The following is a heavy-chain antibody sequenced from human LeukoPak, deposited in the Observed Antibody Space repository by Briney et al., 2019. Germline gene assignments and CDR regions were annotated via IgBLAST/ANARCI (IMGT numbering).Heavy chain of an antibody. D-gene: IGHD5-18*01. CDR3: AASTKYTAMVDY. Sequence: GGSLRLSCAASGFTFSSYAIHWVRQAPGKGLEWVALISDDGRKKYYADSVKDRFTISRDNAKNSLYLQMNSLRAEDTAVYYCAASTKYTAMVDYWGQGTLVTVSS. CDR2: ISDDGRKK. V-gene: IGHV3-30*04. J-gene: IGHJ4*02. CDR1: GFTFSSYA.